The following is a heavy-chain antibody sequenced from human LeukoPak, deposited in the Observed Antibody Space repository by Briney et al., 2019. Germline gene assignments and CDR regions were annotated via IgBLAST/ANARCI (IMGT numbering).Heavy chain of an antibody. J-gene: IGHJ3*01. CDR3: ASPFDFNV. V-gene: IGHV1-2*02. CDR1: GYTFTGYY. Sequence: ASVKVSCKASGYTFTGYYMHWVRQAPGQGLEWMGWINPSSGGTSYAKNIQGRVTMTSDTSINTAYMELSRLRSDDTAVYYCASPFDFNVWGQGTMVTVSS. D-gene: IGHD3-9*01. CDR2: INPSSGGT.